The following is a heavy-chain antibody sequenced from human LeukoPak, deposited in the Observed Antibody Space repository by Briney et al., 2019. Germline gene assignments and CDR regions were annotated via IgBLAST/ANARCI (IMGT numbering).Heavy chain of an antibody. Sequence: GGSLRLSCAASGLTVSRDYMSWVRQAPGKGLEWVSVIYSGGDTYYSDSVKGRFTISRDNSKNTLYLQMNSLRAEDTAVYYCARDSPKDYWGQGTLVTVSS. CDR2: IYSGGDT. CDR1: GLTVSRDY. J-gene: IGHJ4*02. V-gene: IGHV3-53*01. CDR3: ARDSPKDY.